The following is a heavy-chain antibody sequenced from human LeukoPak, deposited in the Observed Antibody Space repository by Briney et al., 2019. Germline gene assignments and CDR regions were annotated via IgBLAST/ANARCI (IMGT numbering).Heavy chain of an antibody. CDR2: IIPIFGTA. CDR1: GGTFSSYA. Sequence: GASVKVSCKASGGTFSSYAISWVRQAPGQGLEWMGGIIPIFGTANYAQKFQGRVTITADESTSTAYMELSSLRSEDTAVYYCARSTFSTIFGVVINYYYYGMDVRGQGTTVTVSS. V-gene: IGHV1-69*01. D-gene: IGHD3-3*01. J-gene: IGHJ6*02. CDR3: ARSTFSTIFGVVINYYYYGMDV.